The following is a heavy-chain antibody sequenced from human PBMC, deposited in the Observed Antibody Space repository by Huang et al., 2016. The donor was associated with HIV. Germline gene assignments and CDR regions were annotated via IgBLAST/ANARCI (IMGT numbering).Heavy chain of an antibody. D-gene: IGHD2-15*01. Sequence: QVHLVESGGGVVQPGGSLRLSCAASGFKLSGFGMHWVRQAPGNGLEWVAVISDDGRSQFYTDSVKGRFTISRDNSDNTLSLQMKGLRPDDTAVYYCAKESRWFSDFDHWGQGVLVSVSS. CDR2: ISDDGRSQ. CDR1: GFKLSGFG. V-gene: IGHV3-30*18. CDR3: AKESRWFSDFDH. J-gene: IGHJ4*02.